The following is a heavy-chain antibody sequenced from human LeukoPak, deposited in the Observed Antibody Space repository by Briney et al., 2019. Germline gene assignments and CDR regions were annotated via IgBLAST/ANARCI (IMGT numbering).Heavy chain of an antibody. Sequence: SETLSLTCTVSGGSISSGGYYWSWIRQPGGKGLEWIGRIYTSGSTNYNPSLKSRVPMSVDTSKNQFSLKLSSVTAADTAVYYCARDNYYDSSVLDYWGQGTLVTVSS. D-gene: IGHD3-22*01. CDR3: ARDNYYDSSVLDY. J-gene: IGHJ4*02. CDR2: IYTSGST. V-gene: IGHV4-61*02. CDR1: GGSISSGGYY.